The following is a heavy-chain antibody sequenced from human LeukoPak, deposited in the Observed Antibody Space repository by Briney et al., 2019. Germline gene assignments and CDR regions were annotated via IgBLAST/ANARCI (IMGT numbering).Heavy chain of an antibody. CDR3: ARDRGYCSSTSCYYYYYMDV. Sequence: GGSLRLSCAASGFTFSSYAMSWVRQAPGKGLEWVSAISGSGGSTYYADSVKGRFTISRDNAKNSLYLQMNSLRAEDTAVYYCARDRGYCSSTSCYYYYYMDVWGKGTTVTVSS. CDR2: ISGSGGST. CDR1: GFTFSSYA. V-gene: IGHV3-23*01. J-gene: IGHJ6*03. D-gene: IGHD2-2*01.